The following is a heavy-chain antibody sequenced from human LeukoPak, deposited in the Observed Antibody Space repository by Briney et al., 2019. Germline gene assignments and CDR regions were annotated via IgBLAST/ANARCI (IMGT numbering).Heavy chain of an antibody. CDR3: ARRLGYCSSTSCYADKVDY. J-gene: IGHJ4*02. CDR2: IYYSGST. CDR1: GGSISSSSYY. V-gene: IGHV4-39*01. D-gene: IGHD2-2*01. Sequence: SETLSLTCTVSGGSISSSSYYWGWIRQPPGKGLEWIGSIYYSGSTYYNPSLKSRVTISVDTSKNQFSLKLSSVTAADTAVYYCARRLGYCSSTSCYADKVDYWGQGTLVTVSS.